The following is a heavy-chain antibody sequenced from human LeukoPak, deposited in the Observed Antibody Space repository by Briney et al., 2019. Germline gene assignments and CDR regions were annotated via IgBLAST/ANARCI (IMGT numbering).Heavy chain of an antibody. CDR3: ATESRSFGHFDY. CDR2: IYYSGST. D-gene: IGHD3-10*01. Sequence: PSETLSLTCTFSGGSISNYYWSWIRQPPGKGLEWIGYIYYSGSTNYNPSLKSRVTISVDTSKNQFSLKLSSVTAADTAVYYCATESRSFGHFDYWGQGTLVTVSS. V-gene: IGHV4-59*01. J-gene: IGHJ4*02. CDR1: GGSISNYY.